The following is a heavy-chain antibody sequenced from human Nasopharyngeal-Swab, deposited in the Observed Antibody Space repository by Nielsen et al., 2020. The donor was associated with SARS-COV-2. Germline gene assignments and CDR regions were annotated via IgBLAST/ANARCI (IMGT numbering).Heavy chain of an antibody. CDR1: GFTFSSYS. D-gene: IGHD6-19*01. CDR2: ISSSSSYI. V-gene: IGHV3-21*01. CDR3: ARVAVAGNPRAPYYYYMDV. J-gene: IGHJ6*03. Sequence: GESLKISCAASGFTFSSYSMNWVRQAPGKGLEWVSSISSSSSYIYYADSVKGRFTIPRDNAKNSLYLQMNSLRAEDTAVYYCARVAVAGNPRAPYYYYMDVWGKGTTVTVSS.